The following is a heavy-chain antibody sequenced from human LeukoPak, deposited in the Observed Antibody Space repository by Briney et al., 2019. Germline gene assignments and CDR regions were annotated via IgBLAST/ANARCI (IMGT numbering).Heavy chain of an antibody. J-gene: IGHJ5*02. CDR3: ARALHPEYGSGSYYNSSLWFDP. V-gene: IGHV4-61*02. CDR1: GGSISSGSYY. CDR2: IYTSGST. Sequence: SETLSLTCTVSGGSISSGSYYWSWIRQPAGKGLEWIGRIYTSGSTNYNPSLKSRVTISVDTSKNQFSLELGSVTAADTAVYYCARALHPEYGSGSYYNSSLWFDPWGQGTLVTVSS. D-gene: IGHD3-10*01.